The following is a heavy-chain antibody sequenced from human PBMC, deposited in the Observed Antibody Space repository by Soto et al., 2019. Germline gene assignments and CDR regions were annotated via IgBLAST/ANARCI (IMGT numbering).Heavy chain of an antibody. V-gene: IGHV4-34*02. CDR3: ARDATRRGACDI. CDR2: INHAGST. Sequence: QVQLQQWGAGRLKPSETLSLTCAVYNGSFSVYYWTWIRQPPGKGLEWIGEINHAGSTNYKPSLKSRVTISLDTSRNQFSLKLSSVTAADTAVYYCARDATRRGACDIWGQGTMVTVSS. J-gene: IGHJ3*02. D-gene: IGHD2-15*01. CDR1: NGSFSVYY.